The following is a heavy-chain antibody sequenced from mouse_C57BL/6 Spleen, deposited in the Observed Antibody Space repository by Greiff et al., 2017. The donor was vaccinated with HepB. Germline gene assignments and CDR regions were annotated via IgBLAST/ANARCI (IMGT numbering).Heavy chain of an antibody. J-gene: IGHJ2*01. CDR3: ARRGVSYLYYFDY. D-gene: IGHD1-1*01. V-gene: IGHV1-26*01. Sequence: EVQLQQSGPELVKPGASVKISCKASGYTFTDYYMNWVKQSHGKSLEWIGDINPNNGGTSYNQKFKGKATLTVDKSSSTAYMELRSLTSEDSAVYYCARRGVSYLYYFDYWGQGTTLTVSS. CDR1: GYTFTDYY. CDR2: INPNNGGT.